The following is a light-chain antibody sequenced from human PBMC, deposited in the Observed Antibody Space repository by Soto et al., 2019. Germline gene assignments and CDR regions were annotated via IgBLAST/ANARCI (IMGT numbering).Light chain of an antibody. Sequence: DIVLTQSPGTLSVSPGATATLSCRASQSVSRYLAWYQQKPGQAPRLLXYDASNRATGIPARFSGSGSGTDLTLTISSLETEDFAAYYCQQRSNWPLLTFGGGTRLEI. V-gene: IGKV3-11*01. CDR3: QQRSNWPLLT. J-gene: IGKJ5*01. CDR1: QSVSRY. CDR2: DAS.